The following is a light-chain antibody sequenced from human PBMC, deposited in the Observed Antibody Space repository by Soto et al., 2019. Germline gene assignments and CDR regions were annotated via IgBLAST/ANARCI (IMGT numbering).Light chain of an antibody. Sequence: SYELTQPHSVSVSPGQTASITCSGDKLGDKYACWYQQKPGQSPVLVIYQDSKRPSGIPERFSGSNSGNTATLTISGTQAMDEADYYCQAWDSSVVFGGGTKLTVL. J-gene: IGLJ2*01. CDR3: QAWDSSVV. CDR2: QDS. V-gene: IGLV3-1*01. CDR1: KLGDKY.